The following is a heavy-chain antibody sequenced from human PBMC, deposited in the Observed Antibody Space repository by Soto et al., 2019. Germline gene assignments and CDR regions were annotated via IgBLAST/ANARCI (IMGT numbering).Heavy chain of an antibody. CDR1: GGSISSCTYY. CDR3: ARRTSYCSGGSCYTQPFDY. CDR2: IYYSGST. Sequence: PSETLSLTCTVSGGSISSCTYYWGWIRQPPGKGLEWIGKIYYSGSTYYNPSLKSRVTISVDTSKNQFSLKLSSVTAADTAVYYCARRTSYCSGGSCYTQPFDYWGQGTLVTVSS. J-gene: IGHJ4*02. V-gene: IGHV4-39*07. D-gene: IGHD2-15*01.